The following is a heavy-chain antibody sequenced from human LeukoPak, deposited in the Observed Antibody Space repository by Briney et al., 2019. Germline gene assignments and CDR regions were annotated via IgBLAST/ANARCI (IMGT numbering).Heavy chain of an antibody. D-gene: IGHD6-19*01. V-gene: IGHV3-73*01. CDR3: TRLYSSGYDI. Sequence: GGSLRLSCSASEFTFSGSAMHWVRQASGKGLEWVGRIRSKANRYATAYAASVKGRFTISRDDSKNTAYLQMNSLKTEDTAMYYCTRLYSSGYDIWGQGTMVTVSS. J-gene: IGHJ3*02. CDR2: IRSKANRYAT. CDR1: EFTFSGSA.